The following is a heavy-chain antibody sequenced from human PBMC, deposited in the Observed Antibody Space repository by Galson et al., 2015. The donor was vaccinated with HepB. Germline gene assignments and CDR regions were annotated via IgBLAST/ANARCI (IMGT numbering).Heavy chain of an antibody. CDR1: GGSFSTHY. Sequence: ETLSLTCAVYGGSFSTHYWSWIRQPPGKGLEWIGEINHSGATNYNPSLKSRVTISVDTSKNWFSLRLRSVTAADTAVYYCARAVYYDFWNGFGPWGQGTLVTVSS. CDR3: ARAVYYDFWNGFGP. V-gene: IGHV4-34*01. D-gene: IGHD3-3*01. J-gene: IGHJ5*02. CDR2: INHSGAT.